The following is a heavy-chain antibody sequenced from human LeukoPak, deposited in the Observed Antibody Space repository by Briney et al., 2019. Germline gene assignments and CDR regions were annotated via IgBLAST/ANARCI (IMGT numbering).Heavy chain of an antibody. CDR3: ASSWWPDYMDV. Sequence: SVKVSFKASGGIFSNYAISWVRQAPGQGLEWMGGIIPIFGTANYAQKFQGRVTITTDESTSTAYMELSSLRSEDTAVYYCASSWWPDYMDVWGKGTTVTVSS. D-gene: IGHD2-15*01. CDR2: IIPIFGTA. J-gene: IGHJ6*03. V-gene: IGHV1-69*05. CDR1: GGIFSNYA.